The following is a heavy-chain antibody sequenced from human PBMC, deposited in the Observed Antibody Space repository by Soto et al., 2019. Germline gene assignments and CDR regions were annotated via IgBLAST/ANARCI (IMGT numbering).Heavy chain of an antibody. CDR1: GYSISSGYY. CDR2: IYHSGGT. J-gene: IGHJ5*02. Sequence: KSSETLSLTCAVSGYSISSGYYWGWIRQPPGEGLEWIGTIYHSGGTYYSPSLKSRVTISVDTSKNQFSLKLSSVTAGETAVYYCEREYKSLVWFDTWGQGTLVTVSS. V-gene: IGHV4-38-2*02. D-gene: IGHD1-20*01. CDR3: EREYKSLVWFDT.